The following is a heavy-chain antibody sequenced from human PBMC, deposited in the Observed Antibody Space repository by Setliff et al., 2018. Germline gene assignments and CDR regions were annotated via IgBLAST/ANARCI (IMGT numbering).Heavy chain of an antibody. V-gene: IGHV4-39*07. J-gene: IGHJ5*02. CDR1: GGSISSSSYY. CDR3: ARSKSSSGWLDWFDP. Sequence: SETLSLTCTVSGGSISSSSYYWGWIRQPPGKGLEWIGSIYYSGSTYYNPSLKSRVTISVDTSKNQFSLKLSSVTAADTAVYYCARSKSSSGWLDWFDPWGQGTLVTVSS. D-gene: IGHD6-19*01. CDR2: IYYSGST.